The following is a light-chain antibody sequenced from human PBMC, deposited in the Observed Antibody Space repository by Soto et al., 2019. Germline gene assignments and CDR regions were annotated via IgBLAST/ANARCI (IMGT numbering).Light chain of an antibody. CDR1: QSVSSN. CDR3: QQYNNWPPQRT. J-gene: IGKJ1*01. Sequence: EIVMTQSPATLSVSPGERATLSCRASQSVSSNLAWYQQKLGQAPRLLIYDASTRATGVPARFSGSGSGTEFTLSISSLQSEDFAVYYCQQYNNWPPQRTFGQGTKVEIK. CDR2: DAS. V-gene: IGKV3-15*01.